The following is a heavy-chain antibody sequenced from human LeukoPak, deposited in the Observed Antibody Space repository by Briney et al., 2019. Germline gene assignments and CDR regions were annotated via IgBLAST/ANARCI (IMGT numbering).Heavy chain of an antibody. Sequence: GGSLRLSCAASGFTFDDYAMHWVRQAPGKGLEWVSGISWNSGSIGYADSVKGRFTISRDNAKNSLYLQMNSLRAEDTALYYCAKDIALTIAVPDGAGNAFDIWGQGTMVTVSS. CDR3: AKDIALTIAVPDGAGNAFDI. V-gene: IGHV3-9*01. CDR2: ISWNSGSI. CDR1: GFTFDDYA. D-gene: IGHD6-19*01. J-gene: IGHJ3*02.